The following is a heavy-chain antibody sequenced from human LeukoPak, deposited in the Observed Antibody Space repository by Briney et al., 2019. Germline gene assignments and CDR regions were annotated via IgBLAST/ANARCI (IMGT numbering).Heavy chain of an antibody. CDR2: ISAYNGNT. D-gene: IGHD6-13*01. J-gene: IGHJ4*02. CDR3: ARDSQQQLAKNFDY. V-gene: IGHV1-18*01. CDR1: GYTFTSYG. Sequence: ASVTVSCKASGYTFTSYGISWVRQAPGQGLEWMGWISAYNGNTNYARKLQGRVTMTTDTSTSTAYMELRSLRSDDTAVYYCARDSQQQLAKNFDYWGQGTLVTVSS.